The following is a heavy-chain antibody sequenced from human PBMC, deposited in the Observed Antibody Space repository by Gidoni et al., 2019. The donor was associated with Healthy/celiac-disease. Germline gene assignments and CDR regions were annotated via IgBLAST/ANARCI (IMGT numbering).Heavy chain of an antibody. V-gene: IGHV3-21*01. Sequence: EVQLVESGGGLVKPGGSLRPSCAAPGFTFSSYSMNWVRQAPGKGLEWVSSISSSSSYIYYADSVKGRFTISRDNAKNSLYLQMNSLRAEDTAVYYCARDPGKGKNYYYYYMDVWGKGTTVTVSS. D-gene: IGHD6-13*01. CDR3: ARDPGKGKNYYYYYMDV. CDR1: GFTFSSYS. CDR2: ISSSSSYI. J-gene: IGHJ6*03.